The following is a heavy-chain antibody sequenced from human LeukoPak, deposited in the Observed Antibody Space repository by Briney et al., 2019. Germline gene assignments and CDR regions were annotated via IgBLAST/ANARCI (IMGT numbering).Heavy chain of an antibody. V-gene: IGHV1-8*01. J-gene: IGHJ5*02. CDR1: GYTFTSYD. CDR3: ARGSTRDSSGWYGPGKWFDP. D-gene: IGHD6-19*01. CDR2: MNPNSGNT. Sequence: ASVKVSCKASGYTFTSYDINWVRQATGQGLEWMGWMNPNSGNTGYAQKFQGRVTMTRDTSISTSYMELSRLRSDDTAVYYCARGSTRDSSGWYGPGKWFDPWGQGTLVTVSS.